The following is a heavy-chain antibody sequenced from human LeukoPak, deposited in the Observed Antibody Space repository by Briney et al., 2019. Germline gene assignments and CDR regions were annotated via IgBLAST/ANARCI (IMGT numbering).Heavy chain of an antibody. Sequence: TGGSLRLSCAASGFTFSGYSMNWVRQAPGKGLEWVSGLSVGGGLTYYAGSVKGRFTISRDTSTTTLYLQMDSLRVEDTTVYYCLRSYFGNYQRRYFDYWGQGTPVTVSS. J-gene: IGHJ4*03. CDR2: LSVGGGLT. CDR1: GFTFSGYS. V-gene: IGHV3-23*01. D-gene: IGHD2-2*01. CDR3: LRSYFGNYQRRYFDY.